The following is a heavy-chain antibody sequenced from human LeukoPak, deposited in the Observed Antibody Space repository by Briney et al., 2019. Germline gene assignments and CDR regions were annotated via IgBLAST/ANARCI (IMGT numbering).Heavy chain of an antibody. CDR2: IWYDGSEK. D-gene: IGHD1-14*01. V-gene: IGHV3-33*01. CDR3: ARYGNLKVLDV. Sequence: GRSLRLSCAASGFTFNSHGMHWVRQAPGKGLEWVAVIWYDGSEKYYAESVKGRFTISRDNSKNMLYLQIYSLRTEDTALYYCARYGNLKVLDVWGRGTMVTVPS. J-gene: IGHJ3*01. CDR1: GFTFNSHG.